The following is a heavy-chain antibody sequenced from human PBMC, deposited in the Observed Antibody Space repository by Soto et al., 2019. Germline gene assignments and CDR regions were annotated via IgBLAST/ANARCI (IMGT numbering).Heavy chain of an antibody. J-gene: IGHJ4*02. D-gene: IGHD5-12*01. CDR1: GFTFRNYV. CDR2: ISSDGSNK. Sequence: GESLKISCAASGFTFRNYVMHWVRQAPGKGLEWVAVISSDGSNKYYADSVKGRFTISRDNSKNTLYLQMNSLRIEDTAVYYCTKDRATHRNYWGQGTLVTVSS. CDR3: TKDRATHRNY. V-gene: IGHV3-30*18.